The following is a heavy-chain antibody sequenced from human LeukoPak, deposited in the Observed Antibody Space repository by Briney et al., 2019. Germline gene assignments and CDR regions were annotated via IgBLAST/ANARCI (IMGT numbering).Heavy chain of an antibody. D-gene: IGHD3-22*01. CDR2: GHHTGSS. Sequence: SETLSLTCTVSGTSIRNYYWSWVRQSPGQGLKWLAYGHHTGSSNFSPPFRSRVTTSVDASRNQFSLRLTSMTAADTAVYYCAREKEGTDHDSTAAFHYWGQGILVIVSS. V-gene: IGHV4-59*01. CDR3: AREKEGTDHDSTAAFHY. J-gene: IGHJ4*02. CDR1: GTSIRNYY.